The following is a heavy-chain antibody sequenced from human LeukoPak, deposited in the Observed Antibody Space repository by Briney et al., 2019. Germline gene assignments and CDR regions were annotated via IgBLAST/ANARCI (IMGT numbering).Heavy chain of an antibody. CDR3: VKDRPCETCMPVDA. V-gene: IGHV3-23*01. CDR1: GFTFTDYS. Sequence: GGSLRLSCAASGFTFTDYSMSWVRQAPGKGLEGVFGLGRSGENRYYATSVRGRFSSSRDNSKDTVYLQMNSLSAGDTAIYYCVKDRPCETCMPVDAWGQGNTVTVSS. J-gene: IGHJ6*02. CDR2: LGRSGENR. D-gene: IGHD2-2*01.